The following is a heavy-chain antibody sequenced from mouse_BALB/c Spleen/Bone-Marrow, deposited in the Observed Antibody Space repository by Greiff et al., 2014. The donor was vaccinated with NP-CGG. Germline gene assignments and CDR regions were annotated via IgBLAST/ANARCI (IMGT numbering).Heavy chain of an antibody. CDR1: GYSFTGYT. V-gene: IGHV1S135*01. J-gene: IGHJ4*01. CDR2: INPYDGGT. Sequence: EVQLQQSGPELVKPGVSMKISCKASGYSFTGYTMNWVKQSHGKNLEWIGLINPYDGGTSYNQKFKGKATLTVDKSSTTAFMELLSLTSEDSAVYYGARWDYYGYAMDNWGQGTSVTVSS. CDR3: ARWDYYGYAMDN. D-gene: IGHD1-1*01.